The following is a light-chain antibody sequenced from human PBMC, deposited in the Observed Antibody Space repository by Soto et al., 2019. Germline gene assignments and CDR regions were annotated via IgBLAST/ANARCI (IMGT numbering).Light chain of an antibody. Sequence: EIVLTQSRGTLSLSAGERATLSCRASQSVSSSYLAWYQQKPGQAPRLLIYGASSRATGIPDRFSGSGSGTDFTLTISRLEPEDFAVYYCQQYGSSPPITFGQGTRLEIK. V-gene: IGKV3-20*01. CDR1: QSVSSSY. J-gene: IGKJ5*01. CDR3: QQYGSSPPIT. CDR2: GAS.